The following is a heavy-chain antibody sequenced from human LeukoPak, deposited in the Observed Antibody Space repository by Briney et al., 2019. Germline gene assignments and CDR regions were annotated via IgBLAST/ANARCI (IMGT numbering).Heavy chain of an antibody. CDR1: GYTFTSYG. CDR3: ARGSHYYDSSGHPREDY. J-gene: IGHJ4*02. CDR2: ISAYNGNT. V-gene: IGHV1-18*01. D-gene: IGHD3-22*01. Sequence: ASVKVSCKASGYTFTSYGISWVRQAPGQGLEWMGWISAYNGNTNYAQKLQGRVTMTTDTSTSTAYMELRSLRSEDTAVYYCARGSHYYDSSGHPREDYWGQGTLVTASS.